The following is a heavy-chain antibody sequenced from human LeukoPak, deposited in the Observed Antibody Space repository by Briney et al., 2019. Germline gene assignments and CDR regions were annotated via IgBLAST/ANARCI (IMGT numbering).Heavy chain of an antibody. CDR2: ISYDGSNK. CDR3: ATVRTFDY. J-gene: IGHJ4*02. Sequence: GGSLRLSCAASGFTFSSYGMHWVRQAPGKGLEWVAVISYDGSNKYYADSVKGRFTISRDNSKNTLYLQMNSLRAEDTAVYYCATVRTFDYWGQGTLVTVSS. D-gene: IGHD3-10*01. V-gene: IGHV3-30*03. CDR1: GFTFSSYG.